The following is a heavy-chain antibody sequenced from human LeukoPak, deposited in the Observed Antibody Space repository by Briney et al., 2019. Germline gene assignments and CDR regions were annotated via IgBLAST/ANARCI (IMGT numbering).Heavy chain of an antibody. V-gene: IGHV1-69*05. CDR1: GGTFSSYA. CDR2: IIPIFGTA. J-gene: IGHJ4*02. CDR3: AREGDGYNYNY. Sequence: SVKVSCKASGGTFSSYAISWVRQAPGQGLEWMGRIIPIFGTANYAQKFQGRVTITTDESTSTAYLELSSLRSEDTAVYYCAREGDGYNYNYWGQGTLVTVSS. D-gene: IGHD5-24*01.